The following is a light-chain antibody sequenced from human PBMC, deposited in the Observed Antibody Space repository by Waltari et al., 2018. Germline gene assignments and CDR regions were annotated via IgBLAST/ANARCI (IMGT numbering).Light chain of an antibody. CDR3: QEFGGAPPFT. CDR1: ESFSTSF. J-gene: IGKJ3*01. CDR2: GTS. V-gene: IGKV3-20*01. Sequence: EILLTQSPGTLSSSPGERATLSCRASESFSTSFLVWYQQKNGQAPRVLIYGTSTRAAGTPDRFSGSGSGTDFTLTISRLEPEDFGVYYCQEFGGAPPFTFGPGTRVDMK.